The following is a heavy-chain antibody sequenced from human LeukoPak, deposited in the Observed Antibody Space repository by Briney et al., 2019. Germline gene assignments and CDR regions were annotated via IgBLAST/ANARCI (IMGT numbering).Heavy chain of an antibody. Sequence: ASVKVSCKASGYTFINYGITWVRQAPGQGLEWVGWISPYNGDTHYAQKLQGRVTMTTDTSTSTAYMELRSLRCDDTALYYCARFDFDFWSGRSFAPWGQGTLVTVSS. V-gene: IGHV1-18*01. D-gene: IGHD3-3*01. CDR2: ISPYNGDT. CDR1: GYTFINYG. CDR3: ARFDFDFWSGRSFAP. J-gene: IGHJ5*02.